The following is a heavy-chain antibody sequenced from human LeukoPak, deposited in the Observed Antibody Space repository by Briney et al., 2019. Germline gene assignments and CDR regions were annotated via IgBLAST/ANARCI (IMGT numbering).Heavy chain of an antibody. D-gene: IGHD1-26*01. CDR2: ISASGGHK. CDR1: GFTFSSYS. CDR3: AKYSGDYFGDY. Sequence: PGGSLRLSCAASGFTFSSYSMNWVRQAPGKGLEWVSGISASGGHKFYADSVKGRFSISRDNSKNTLYLQMNSLRAEDTAIYYCAKYSGDYFGDYWGQGNLVTVSS. V-gene: IGHV3-23*01. J-gene: IGHJ4*02.